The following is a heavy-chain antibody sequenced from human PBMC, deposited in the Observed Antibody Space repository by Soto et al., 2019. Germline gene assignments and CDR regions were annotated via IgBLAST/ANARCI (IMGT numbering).Heavy chain of an antibody. J-gene: IGHJ3*02. CDR2: IYPGDSDT. CDR3: AMPAAMLHDAFDI. V-gene: IGHV5-51*01. CDR1: GYSFTSYW. D-gene: IGHD2-2*01. Sequence: GESLKISCKGSGYSFTSYWIGWVRQMPGKGLEWMGIIYPGDSDTRYSPSFQGQVTISADKSISTAYLQWSSLKASDTAMYYCAMPAAMLHDAFDIWGQGTMVTVSS.